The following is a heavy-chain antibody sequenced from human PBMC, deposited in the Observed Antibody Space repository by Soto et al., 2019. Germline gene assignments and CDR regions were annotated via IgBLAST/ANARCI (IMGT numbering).Heavy chain of an antibody. CDR3: ARVSGSYYSGMDV. CDR1: GGSISSSNW. V-gene: IGHV4-4*02. J-gene: IGHJ6*02. CDR2: IYYSGST. D-gene: IGHD1-26*01. Sequence: QVQLQESGPGLVKPSGTLSLTCAVSGGSISSSNWWSWVRQPPGKGLEWIGEIYYSGSTTDNPSLKRRVATSVDKSKNQFSLKLSSVAAADTAVYYCARVSGSYYSGMDVWGQGTTVTVSS.